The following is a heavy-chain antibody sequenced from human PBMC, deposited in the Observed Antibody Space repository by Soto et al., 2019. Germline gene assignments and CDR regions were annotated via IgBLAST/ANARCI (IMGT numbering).Heavy chain of an antibody. V-gene: IGHV4-34*01. CDR3: ARLRSWLQLHVLSYYYYGMDV. CDR1: GGSIGGYFNNFY. Sequence: SETLSLTCAVYGGSIGGYFNNFYWSWIRQTPGKGLEWIAEINYSGTTNYNPSLKSRVTISVDTSKNQFSLKLSSVTAADTAVYYCARLRSWLQLHVLSYYYYGMDVWGQGTTVTVSS. CDR2: INYSGTT. J-gene: IGHJ6*02. D-gene: IGHD5-12*01.